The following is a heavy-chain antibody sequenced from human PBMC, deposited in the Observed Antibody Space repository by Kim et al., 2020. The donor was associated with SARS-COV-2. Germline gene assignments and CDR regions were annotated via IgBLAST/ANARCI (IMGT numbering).Heavy chain of an antibody. D-gene: IGHD2-2*01. J-gene: IGHJ4*02. Sequence: GGSLRLSCAASGFTVSSNYMSWVRQAPGKGLEWVSVIYSGGSTYYADSVKGRFTISRDNSKNTLYLQMNSLRAEDTAVYYCARVGPAASYYFDYWGQGTLVTVSS. CDR1: GFTVSSNY. CDR2: IYSGGST. CDR3: ARVGPAASYYFDY. V-gene: IGHV3-53*01.